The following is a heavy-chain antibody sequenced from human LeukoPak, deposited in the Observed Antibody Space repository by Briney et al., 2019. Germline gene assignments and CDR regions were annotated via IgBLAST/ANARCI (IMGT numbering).Heavy chain of an antibody. Sequence: GGSLRLSCAASGFTFSNNGMTWVRQAPGKGMEWVTGISDGGDTTYDAGSVKGRFTVSRDNSKIILYLQMNSLRAEDTAIYYCAKTQGFFDHWGQGSLVTVSS. CDR3: AKTQGFFDH. V-gene: IGHV3-23*01. J-gene: IGHJ4*02. CDR2: ISDGGDTT. CDR1: GFTFSNNG.